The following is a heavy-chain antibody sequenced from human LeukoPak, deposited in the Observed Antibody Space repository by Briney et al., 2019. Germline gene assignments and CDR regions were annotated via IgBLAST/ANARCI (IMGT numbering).Heavy chain of an antibody. CDR1: GFTFSSYG. D-gene: IGHD6-13*01. Sequence: GGSLRLSCAASGFTFSSYGMHWVRQAPGKGLGWVAVISYDGSNKYYADSVKGRFTISRDNSKNTLYLQMNSLRAEDTAVYYCAKSGTYSSSWYFDYWGQGTLVTVSS. CDR2: ISYDGSNK. J-gene: IGHJ4*02. CDR3: AKSGTYSSSWYFDY. V-gene: IGHV3-30*18.